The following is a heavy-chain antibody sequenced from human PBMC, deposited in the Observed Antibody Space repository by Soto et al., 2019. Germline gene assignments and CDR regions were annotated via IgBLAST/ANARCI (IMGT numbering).Heavy chain of an antibody. CDR2: IYHSGST. J-gene: IGHJ3*02. V-gene: IGHV4-4*02. CDR3: ARDSGSYSGNAFDI. D-gene: IGHD1-26*01. CDR1: GGSISSSNW. Sequence: SETLSLTCAVSGGSISSSNWWRWVRQPPGKGLEWLGEIYHSGSTNYNPSLKSRVTISVDKSKNQFSLKLSSVTAADTAVYYCARDSGSYSGNAFDIWGQGTMGTVSS.